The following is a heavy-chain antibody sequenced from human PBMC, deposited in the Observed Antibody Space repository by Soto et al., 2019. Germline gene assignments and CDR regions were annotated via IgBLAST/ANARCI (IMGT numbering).Heavy chain of an antibody. D-gene: IGHD3-9*01. CDR3: ARGRYCLAGRCFPNWLSS. CDR2: IYKSATT. Sequence: SETLSLTCSVSGDSISNLDYFWAWIRQPPGQALEYIGYIYKSATTYYNPSFESRVASSVDTSKSQFSLNVTSVTAADTAVYFCARGRYCLAGRCFPNWLSSWGQGGRVTVSS. V-gene: IGHV4-30-4*01. J-gene: IGHJ1*01. CDR1: GDSISNLDYF.